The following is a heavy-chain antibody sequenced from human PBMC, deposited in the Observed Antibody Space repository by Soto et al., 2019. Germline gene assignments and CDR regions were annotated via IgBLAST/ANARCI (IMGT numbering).Heavy chain of an antibody. Sequence: SETRSLTCTVSGGSISSSSYYWGWIRQPPGKGLEWIGSIYYSGSTYYNPSLKSRVTISVDTSKNQFSLKLSSVTAADTAVYYCASYTYDFWSGYSPPYGMDVWGQGTTVTVSS. V-gene: IGHV4-39*01. J-gene: IGHJ6*02. CDR1: GGSISSSSYY. CDR3: ASYTYDFWSGYSPPYGMDV. D-gene: IGHD3-3*01. CDR2: IYYSGST.